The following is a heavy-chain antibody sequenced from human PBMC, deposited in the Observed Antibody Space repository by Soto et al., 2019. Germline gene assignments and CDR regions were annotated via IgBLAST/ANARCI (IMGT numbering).Heavy chain of an antibody. CDR2: IYYGGSS. Sequence: SETLSLTCTVSGVSISSSSYYWGWFRQPPGKGLEWIGTIYYGGSSYSNPSLKSRVTISLDTSKNQFSLTLTSVTAADTAVYYCARQGSYWGQGPLVTVSS. V-gene: IGHV4-39*01. J-gene: IGHJ4*02. CDR3: ARQGSY. CDR1: GVSISSSSYY.